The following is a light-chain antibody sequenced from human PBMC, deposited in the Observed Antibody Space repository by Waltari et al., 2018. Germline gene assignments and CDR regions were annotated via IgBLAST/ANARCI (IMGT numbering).Light chain of an antibody. CDR2: SSS. Sequence: DIQMTQSPSSLSASVGDRVTITCRASQNINTYLNWYQQRPGKAPKLLIHSSSSVQSGVPSRFSGSASGTDFTLTISSLQPEDFATYYCQQTYSTLRTFGQGTKVEIK. V-gene: IGKV1-39*01. CDR1: QNINTY. CDR3: QQTYSTLRT. J-gene: IGKJ1*01.